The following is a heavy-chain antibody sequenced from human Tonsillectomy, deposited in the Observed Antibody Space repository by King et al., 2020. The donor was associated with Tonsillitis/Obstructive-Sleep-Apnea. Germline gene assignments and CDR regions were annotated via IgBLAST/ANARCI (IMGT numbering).Heavy chain of an antibody. D-gene: IGHD2-2*01. CDR3: ARVDCTRTNCPDF. CDR2: IYSGGST. CDR1: EFTVSSTY. J-gene: IGHJ4*02. Sequence: VQLVESGGGLVQPGGSLRLSCAASEFTVSSTYMSWVRQAPGKGLEWVSVIYSGGSTYYTDSVKGRFNISRDNSKNKLYLEMNMLRAEDTAIYYCARVDCTRTNCPDFWGQGTLVTVSS. V-gene: IGHV3-66*01.